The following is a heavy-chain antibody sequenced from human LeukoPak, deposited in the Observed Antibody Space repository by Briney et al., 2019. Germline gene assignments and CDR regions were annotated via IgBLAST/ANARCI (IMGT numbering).Heavy chain of an antibody. CDR3: AKGHYYDNSGYDY. J-gene: IGHJ4*02. CDR1: GFTFSNAW. Sequence: GGSLRLSCAASGFTFSNAWMTWVRQAPGKGLEWVSTNSGSGGSTYYTHSVKGRFTISRDNSKNTLYLQMNSLRAEDTAVYYCAKGHYYDNSGYDYWGQGTLVTVSS. V-gene: IGHV3-23*01. D-gene: IGHD3-22*01. CDR2: NSGSGGST.